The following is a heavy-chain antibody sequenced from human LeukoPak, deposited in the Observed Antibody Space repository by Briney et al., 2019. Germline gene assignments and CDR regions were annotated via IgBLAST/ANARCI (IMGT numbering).Heavy chain of an antibody. Sequence: PSETLSLTCTVSGYSISSGYYWGWIRQPPGKGLEWIGSIYHSGSTYYNPSLKSRVTISVDTSKNQFSLKLSSVTAADTAVCYCARAIMVYVGVPGGFDYWGQGALVTVSS. D-gene: IGHD2-8*01. J-gene: IGHJ4*02. CDR2: IYHSGST. V-gene: IGHV4-38-2*02. CDR3: ARAIMVYVGVPGGFDY. CDR1: GYSISSGYY.